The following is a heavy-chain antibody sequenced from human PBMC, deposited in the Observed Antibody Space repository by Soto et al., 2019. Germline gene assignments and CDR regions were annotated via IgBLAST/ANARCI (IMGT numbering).Heavy chain of an antibody. V-gene: IGHV3-21*01. CDR3: ARDRRSNRAFVI. CDR2: ISSSSSYI. D-gene: IGHD6-13*01. CDR1: GFTFSSYN. J-gene: IGHJ3*02. Sequence: EVQLVESGGGLVKPGGSLRLSCAASGFTFSSYNMNWVRQAPGKGLDWVSYISSSSSYIYYADSVKGRFTISRDNAKNSLYLQMNSLRAEDTAVYYCARDRRSNRAFVIWGQGTVVTVSS.